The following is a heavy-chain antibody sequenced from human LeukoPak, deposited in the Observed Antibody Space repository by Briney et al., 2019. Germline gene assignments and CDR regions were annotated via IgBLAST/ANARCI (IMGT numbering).Heavy chain of an antibody. CDR2: ISSGSSFI. CDR3: ARAGSTNSWFDP. D-gene: IGHD2-2*01. Sequence: GGSLRLSCAASGFAFDTYSMTWVRQAPGKGLEWVSSISSGSSFIYSADSVTGRFTISRDNAKNSLYLQMNSLRAEDTAVYYCARAGSTNSWFDPWGQGTLVIVSS. V-gene: IGHV3-21*01. J-gene: IGHJ5*02. CDR1: GFAFDTYS.